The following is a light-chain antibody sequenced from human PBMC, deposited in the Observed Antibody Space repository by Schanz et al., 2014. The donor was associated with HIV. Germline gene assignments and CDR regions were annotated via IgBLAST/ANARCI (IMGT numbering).Light chain of an antibody. V-gene: IGLV1-51*01. Sequence: QSVLTQPPSVSAAPGQRVTISCSGSSSNIGNNYVSWYQQFPGTAPKLLVYDNNKRPSGIPDRFSASKSGTSASLDITGLQTGDEADYYCGAWDSSLSGGLFGGGTKLTVL. CDR1: SSNIGNNY. CDR2: DNN. J-gene: IGLJ2*01. CDR3: GAWDSSLSGGL.